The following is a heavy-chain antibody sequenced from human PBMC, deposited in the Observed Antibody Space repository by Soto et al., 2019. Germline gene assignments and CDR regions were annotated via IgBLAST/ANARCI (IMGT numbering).Heavy chain of an antibody. J-gene: IGHJ4*02. CDR1: GFIFSGYW. Sequence: EVQLVESGGGLVQPGGSLRLSCAASGFIFSGYWMHWVRQIPGKGLVWVSRINNDGTSTKYADSVKGRFTISRDNARKMLYLQMSGLRVDDTAVYYCATAQYYERSDYWGQGTLVTVSS. V-gene: IGHV3-74*01. CDR2: INNDGTST. D-gene: IGHD3-16*01. CDR3: ATAQYYERSDY.